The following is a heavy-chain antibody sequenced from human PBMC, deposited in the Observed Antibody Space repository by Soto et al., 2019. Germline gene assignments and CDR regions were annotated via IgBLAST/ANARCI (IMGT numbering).Heavy chain of an antibody. D-gene: IGHD6-19*01. CDR2: IYYSGST. J-gene: IGHJ4*02. Sequence: PSETLSLTCAVSGGSISSYYWSWIRQPPGKGLEWIGYIYYSGSTNYNPSLKSRVTISVDTSKNQFSLKLTSVTAADTAVYYCARSRYTSGWWTPPFDDWGQGTRVTVAS. CDR1: GGSISSYY. V-gene: IGHV4-59*01. CDR3: ARSRYTSGWWTPPFDD.